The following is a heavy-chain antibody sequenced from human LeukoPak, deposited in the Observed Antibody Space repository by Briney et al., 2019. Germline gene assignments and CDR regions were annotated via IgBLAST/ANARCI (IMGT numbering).Heavy chain of an antibody. CDR1: GGXISSYY. V-gene: IGHV4-59*08. CDR2: IYYSGST. D-gene: IGHD6-19*01. Sequence: PSETLSLTCTVSGGXISSYYCSWIRQPPGKGLEWIGYIYYSGSTNYNPSLKSRVTISVDTSKNQFSLKLSSVTAADTAVYYCARLELAVAGFHFDYWGQGTLVTVSS. J-gene: IGHJ4*02. CDR3: ARLELAVAGFHFDY.